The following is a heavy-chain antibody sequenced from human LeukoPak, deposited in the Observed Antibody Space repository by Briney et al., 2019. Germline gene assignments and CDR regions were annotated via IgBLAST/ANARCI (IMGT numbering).Heavy chain of an antibody. V-gene: IGHV4-39*01. D-gene: IGHD3-22*01. CDR2: IYYSGST. CDR3: ARSYYYDYRQIDY. CDR1: GDSISPSSYS. Sequence: SETLSLTCTVSGDSISPSSYSWGWIRQPPGKGLEWLGSIYYSGSTYYNPSLKSRVTISVDTSKNQFSLNLYSVTAADTAVFYCARSYYYDYRQIDYWGQGTLVTVSS. J-gene: IGHJ4*02.